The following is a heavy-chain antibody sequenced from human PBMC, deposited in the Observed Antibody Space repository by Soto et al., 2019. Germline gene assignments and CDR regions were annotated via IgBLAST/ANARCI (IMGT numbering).Heavy chain of an antibody. CDR1: GFTFDDYA. V-gene: IGHV3-9*01. Sequence: EVQLVESGGGLVHPGRSLRLSCTASGFTFDDYAMHWVRQAPGKGLEWVSSISWTSGNIVYADSVRGRFTISRDNAKTSLHLQMNSLSAEDTALYYCTKGASTSCFSAFDFWGQGTRVTVSS. CDR2: ISWTSGNI. CDR3: TKGASTSCFSAFDF. D-gene: IGHD2-2*01. J-gene: IGHJ3*01.